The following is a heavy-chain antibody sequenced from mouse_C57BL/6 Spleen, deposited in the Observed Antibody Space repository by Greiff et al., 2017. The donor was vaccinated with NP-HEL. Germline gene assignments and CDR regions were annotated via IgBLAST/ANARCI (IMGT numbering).Heavy chain of an antibody. J-gene: IGHJ4*01. CDR3: ARLMITDYYAMDY. D-gene: IGHD2-4*01. CDR2: ISSGSSTI. CDR1: GFTFSDYG. Sequence: VQLKESGGGLVKPGGSLKLSCAASGFTFSDYGMHWVRQAPEKGLEWVAYISSGSSTIYYADTVKGRFTISRDNAKNTLFLQMTSLRSEDTAMYYCARLMITDYYAMDYWGQGTSVTVSS. V-gene: IGHV5-17*01.